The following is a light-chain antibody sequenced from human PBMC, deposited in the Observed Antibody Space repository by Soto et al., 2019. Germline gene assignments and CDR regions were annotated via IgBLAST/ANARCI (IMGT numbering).Light chain of an antibody. Sequence: QSVLTQPASVSGSPGQSITISCTGTSSDVGGYNYVSWSQQHPGKAPKLMIYEVSNRPSGVSNRFSGSKSGNTASLTISGLQAEDEADYYCSSYTSSSTPVVFGGGTKLTVL. CDR1: SSDVGGYNY. V-gene: IGLV2-14*01. CDR3: SSYTSSSTPVV. J-gene: IGLJ2*01. CDR2: EVS.